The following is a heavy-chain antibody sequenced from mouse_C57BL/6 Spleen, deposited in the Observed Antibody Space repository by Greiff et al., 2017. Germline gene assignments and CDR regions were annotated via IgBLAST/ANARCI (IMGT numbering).Heavy chain of an antibody. J-gene: IGHJ2*01. V-gene: IGHV14-4*01. Sequence: EVQLQQSGAELVRPGASVKLSCTASGFNIKDDYMHWVKQRPEQGLEWIGWIDPENGDTEYASKFQGKATITADTSSNTAYQQRSSLTSEDTVVYYCTASADYSNFYFGDWGQSTTLSVSA. CDR3: TASADYSNFYFGD. CDR1: GFNIKDDY. CDR2: IDPENGDT. D-gene: IGHD2-5*01.